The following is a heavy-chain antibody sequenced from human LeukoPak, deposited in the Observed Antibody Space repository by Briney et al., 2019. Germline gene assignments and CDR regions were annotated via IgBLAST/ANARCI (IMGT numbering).Heavy chain of an antibody. D-gene: IGHD3-3*01. V-gene: IGHV5-51*01. CDR2: IYPGDSAT. CDR1: GYSFTGYW. J-gene: IGHJ4*02. Sequence: GESLKISCKGSGYSFTGYWIGWVRQMPGKGLEWMGIIYPGDSATRYSPSFQGQVTISADKSISTAYLQWSRLKASDTAMYYCAGLLAFAPYYDFWSGYNDYWGQGTLVTVSS. CDR3: AGLLAFAPYYDFWSGYNDY.